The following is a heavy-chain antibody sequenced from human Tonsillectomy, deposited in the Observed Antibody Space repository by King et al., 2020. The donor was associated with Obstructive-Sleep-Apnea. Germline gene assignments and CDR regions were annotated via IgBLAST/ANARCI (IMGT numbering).Heavy chain of an antibody. CDR3: AAASDVSKYYFDY. V-gene: IGHV4-34*01. D-gene: IGHD6-13*01. J-gene: IGHJ4*02. Sequence: VQLQQWGAGLLKPSETLSLTCAVYGGSFSGYYWSWIRQPPGKGLEWIGEINHSGSTNYNPSLKSRVTISVDTSKNQFSPKLSSVTAADTAVYYCAAASDVSKYYFDYWGQGTLVTVSS. CDR1: GGSFSGYY. CDR2: INHSGST.